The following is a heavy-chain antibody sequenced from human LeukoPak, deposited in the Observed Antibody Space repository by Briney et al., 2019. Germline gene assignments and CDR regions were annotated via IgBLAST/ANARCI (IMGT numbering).Heavy chain of an antibody. V-gene: IGHV3-48*03. CDR3: ARDRLFGNLPDY. D-gene: IGHD1-7*01. J-gene: IGHJ4*02. Sequence: PGGSLRLSCAASGFTVSSNYMAWVRQAPGKGLEWISYISSSGSSISYADSVKGRFTISRDNAKNSLNLQMNSLRAEDTAVYYCARDRLFGNLPDYWGQGTLVTVSS. CDR2: ISSSGSSI. CDR1: GFTVSSNY.